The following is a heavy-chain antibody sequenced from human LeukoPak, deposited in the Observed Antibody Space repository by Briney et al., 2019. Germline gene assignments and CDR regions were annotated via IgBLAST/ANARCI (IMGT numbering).Heavy chain of an antibody. V-gene: IGHV3-30*04. J-gene: IGHJ6*04. CDR3: ANTVNYYYYYYDMDV. D-gene: IGHD4-17*01. CDR2: ISYDGSKK. CDR1: GFTFSSYA. Sequence: GGSLRLSCAASGFTFSSYAMHWRRQAPDKGLEWVAVISYDGSKKYYADSVKGRFTISSDDYKNTLYLQMNSLRAEDTAVYYCANTVNYYYYYYDMDVWGKGTTVTVSS.